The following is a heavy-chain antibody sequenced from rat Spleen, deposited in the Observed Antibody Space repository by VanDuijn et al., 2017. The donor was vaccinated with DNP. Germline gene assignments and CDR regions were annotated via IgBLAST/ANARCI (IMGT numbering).Heavy chain of an antibody. J-gene: IGHJ4*01. V-gene: IGHV10-4*01. Sequence: EVQLVESGGGLVQPKGSLKLSCAASGFDFNTYAMSWVRQAPGKGLDWVASISIKTHNYATLYADSVKERFTISRDNVENTVYLQMNSLRSQDTATYYCAKDQHWYAMDAWGQGTSVTVSS. CDR3: AKDQHWYAMDA. CDR2: ISIKTHNYAT. CDR1: GFDFNTYA.